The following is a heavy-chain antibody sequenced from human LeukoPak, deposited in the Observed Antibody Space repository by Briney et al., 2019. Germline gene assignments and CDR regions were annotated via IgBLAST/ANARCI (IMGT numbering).Heavy chain of an antibody. CDR3: AKGPLSSSNYYMDV. J-gene: IGHJ6*03. CDR2: ITGGTTYT. Sequence: PGGSLRLSCAASGFTFSSYAMTWVRQAPGKGLEWVSSITGGTTYTYYADSMKGRFTISRDNSKNTLYLQMSSLRAEDTAVYYCAKGPLSSSNYYMDVWGKGTTVTVSS. D-gene: IGHD3-10*01. V-gene: IGHV3-23*01. CDR1: GFTFSSYA.